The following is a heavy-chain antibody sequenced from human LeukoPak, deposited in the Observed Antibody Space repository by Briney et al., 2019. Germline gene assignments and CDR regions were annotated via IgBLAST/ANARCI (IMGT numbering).Heavy chain of an antibody. D-gene: IGHD3-10*01. CDR1: GYSFTSYW. J-gene: IGHJ6*02. V-gene: IGHV5-51*01. CDR3: ARLAPTMVRGVGYYYYGMDV. CDR2: IYLGDSDT. Sequence: GESLKISCKGSGYSFTSYWIGWVRQMPGKGLEWMGIIYLGDSDTRYSPSFQGQVTISADKSISTAYLQWSSLKASDTAMYYCARLAPTMVRGVGYYYYGMDVWGQGTTVTVSS.